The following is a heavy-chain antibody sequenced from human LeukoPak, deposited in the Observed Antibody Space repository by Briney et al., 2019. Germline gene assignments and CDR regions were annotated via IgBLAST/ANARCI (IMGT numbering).Heavy chain of an antibody. D-gene: IGHD3-22*01. CDR2: ISGSGGST. CDR1: GFTFSSYA. V-gene: IGHV3-23*01. J-gene: IGHJ4*02. CDR3: AAYYDSSGYYRTPFDY. Sequence: PGGSLRLSCAASGFTFSSYAMSWVRQAPGKGLEWVSAISGSGGSTYYADSVKGRFTISRDNSKNTLYLQLNSVRAEDTAVYYCAAYYDSSGYYRTPFDYWGQGTLVTVST.